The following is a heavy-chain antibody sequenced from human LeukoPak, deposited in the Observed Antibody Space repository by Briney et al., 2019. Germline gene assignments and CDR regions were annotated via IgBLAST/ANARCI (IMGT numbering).Heavy chain of an antibody. CDR3: ARGIATGIDFFDP. D-gene: IGHD6-13*01. J-gene: IGHJ5*02. Sequence: GGALRLSCAASGFTFSTYWMTWVRQAPGKGLEWVANIKQDGSEQYYVDSVKGRFTISGDNAKNSLYLQMNSLIAEDTAVYYCARGIATGIDFFDPWGQGTLVTVSS. CDR1: GFTFSTYW. CDR2: IKQDGSEQ. V-gene: IGHV3-7*01.